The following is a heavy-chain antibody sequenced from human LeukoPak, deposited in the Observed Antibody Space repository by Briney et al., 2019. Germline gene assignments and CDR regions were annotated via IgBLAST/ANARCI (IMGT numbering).Heavy chain of an antibody. J-gene: IGHJ4*02. CDR3: ARQSSGPSDY. CDR2: IYYSGST. V-gene: IGHV4-39*01. D-gene: IGHD6-19*01. Sequence: SETLSLTCTVSGGSISSHYWSWIRQPPGKGLEWIGSIYYSGSTYYNPSLKSRVTISVDTSKNQFSLKLSSVTAADTAVYYCARQSSGPSDYWGQGTLVTVSS. CDR1: GGSISSHY.